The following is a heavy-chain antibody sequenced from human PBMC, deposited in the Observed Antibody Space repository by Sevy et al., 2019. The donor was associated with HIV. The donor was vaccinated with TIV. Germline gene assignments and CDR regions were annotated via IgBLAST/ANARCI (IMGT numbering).Heavy chain of an antibody. CDR3: ASLPTPYRGYPYYFDY. V-gene: IGHV3-23*01. CDR2: ISDSGGST. Sequence: GGSLRLSCAASGFSFSRYAMKWVRQAPGKGLEWVSSISDSGGSTYYADSVKGRFTISRDNSKNTLYLQMNSLRAEYTAVYYCASLPTPYRGYPYYFDYCGQRTLVTVSS. D-gene: IGHD5-12*01. J-gene: IGHJ4*02. CDR1: GFSFSRYA.